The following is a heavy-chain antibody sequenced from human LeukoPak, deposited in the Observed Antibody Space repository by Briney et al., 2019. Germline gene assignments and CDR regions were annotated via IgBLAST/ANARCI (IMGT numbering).Heavy chain of an antibody. Sequence: GESLKISCKGSGYSFTSYWSGWVRQMPGKGLEWMGIIYPGDSDTRYSPSFQGQVTISADKSTSTAYLQWSSLKASDTAMYYCARVDCSGGSCYSDAFDIWGQGTMVTVSS. CDR3: ARVDCSGGSCYSDAFDI. V-gene: IGHV5-51*01. CDR1: GYSFTSYW. J-gene: IGHJ3*02. D-gene: IGHD2-15*01. CDR2: IYPGDSDT.